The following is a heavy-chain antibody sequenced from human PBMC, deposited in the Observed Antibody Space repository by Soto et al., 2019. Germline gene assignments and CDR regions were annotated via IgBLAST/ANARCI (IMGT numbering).Heavy chain of an antibody. V-gene: IGHV3-21*01. CDR3: ARDRIAAAGTVIYFDY. CDR1: GFTFSSYS. CDR2: ISSSSSYI. Sequence: GGSLRLSCAASGFTFSSYSMNWVRQAPGKGLEWVSSISSSSSYIYYADSVKGRFTISRDNAKNSLYLQMNSLRAEDTAVYYCARDRIAAAGTVIYFDYWGQGTLVTVSS. J-gene: IGHJ4*02. D-gene: IGHD6-13*01.